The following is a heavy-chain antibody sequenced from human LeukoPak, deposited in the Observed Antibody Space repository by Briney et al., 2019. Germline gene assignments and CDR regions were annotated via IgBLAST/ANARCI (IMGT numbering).Heavy chain of an antibody. CDR1: GFTFSSSV. V-gene: IGHV3-53*01. CDR2: IYSDNT. Sequence: GGSLRLSCAASGFTFSSSVMSWVRQAPGKGLEWVSFIYSDNTHYSDSVKGRFTISRDNSKNTLYLQMNSLRAEDTAVYYCARDKGTSYLSSFDYWGQGTLVTVSS. CDR3: ARDKGTSYLSSFDY. J-gene: IGHJ4*02. D-gene: IGHD6-6*01.